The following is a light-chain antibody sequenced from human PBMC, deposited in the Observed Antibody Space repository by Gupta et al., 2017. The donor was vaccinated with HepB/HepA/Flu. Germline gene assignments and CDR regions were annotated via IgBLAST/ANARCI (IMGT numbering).Light chain of an antibody. CDR3: AAEDASMNSWV. J-gene: IGLJ3*02. Sequence: SLLTQSPSASWPPGQRVTISCSGSRSNLGSNNVNWYQQLPATAPKLLIYTNNRRPSGVPDRFSGAKYGTSAAVTIRGLHAEDEGDYYCAAEDASMNSWVFGGGTKGTV. CDR1: RSNLGSNN. CDR2: TNN. V-gene: IGLV1-44*01.